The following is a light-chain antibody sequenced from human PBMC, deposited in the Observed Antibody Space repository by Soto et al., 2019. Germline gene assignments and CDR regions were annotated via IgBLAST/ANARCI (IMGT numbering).Light chain of an antibody. J-gene: IGLJ2*01. Sequence: QSVLTQPLSVSGAPGQRVTISCTGSSSNIGAGYDVHWYQQLPGTAPKLLIYGNSNRPSGVPDRFSGSKSGTSASLAITGLQAEDEADYYCQSYDSSLSGSLFGGGTKVTVL. CDR3: QSYDSSLSGSL. CDR2: GNS. CDR1: SSNIGAGYD. V-gene: IGLV1-40*01.